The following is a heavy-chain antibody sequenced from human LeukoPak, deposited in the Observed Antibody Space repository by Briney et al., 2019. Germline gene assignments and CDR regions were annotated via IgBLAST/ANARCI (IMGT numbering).Heavy chain of an antibody. V-gene: IGHV3-64*01. CDR2: ISSNGGST. J-gene: IGHJ4*02. D-gene: IGHD1-26*01. Sequence: GGSLRLSCAASGFTFSSYAMHWVRQAPGKGLEYVSAISSNGGSTYYANSVKGRFTISRDNSKNTLYLQMHSLRVEDTAVYYCARAISAVEHFDYWGQGTLVTVSS. CDR1: GFTFSSYA. CDR3: ARAISAVEHFDY.